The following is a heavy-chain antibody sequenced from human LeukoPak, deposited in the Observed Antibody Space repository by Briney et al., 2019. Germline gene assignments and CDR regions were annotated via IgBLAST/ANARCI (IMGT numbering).Heavy chain of an antibody. CDR2: ISAYNGNT. Sequence: ASVKVSCKASGYTFTSYGISWVRQAPGQGLEWMGWISAYNGNTNYAQKFQGRVTMTRNTSISTAYMELSSLRSEDTAVYYCARVAARGFDYWGQGTLVTVSS. CDR1: GYTFTSYG. CDR3: ARVAARGFDY. D-gene: IGHD3-10*01. V-gene: IGHV1-18*01. J-gene: IGHJ4*02.